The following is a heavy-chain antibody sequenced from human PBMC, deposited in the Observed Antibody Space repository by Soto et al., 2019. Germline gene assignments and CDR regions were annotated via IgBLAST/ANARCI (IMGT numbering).Heavy chain of an antibody. V-gene: IGHV5-51*01. J-gene: IGHJ6*02. CDR3: ARHFHFDWLYYGMDV. Sequence: PGESLKISCKGSGYSFTSYWMGWVRQMPGKGLEWMGIIYPGDSDTRYSPSFQGQVTISADKSISTAYLQWSSLKASDTAMYYCARHFHFDWLYYGMDVWGQGTTVTVSS. CDR1: GYSFTSYW. D-gene: IGHD3-9*01. CDR2: IYPGDSDT.